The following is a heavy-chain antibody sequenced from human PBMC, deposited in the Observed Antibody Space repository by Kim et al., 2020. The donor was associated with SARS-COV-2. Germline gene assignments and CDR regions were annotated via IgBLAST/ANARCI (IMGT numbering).Heavy chain of an antibody. CDR1: RFTFSAYD. J-gene: IGHJ3*01. D-gene: IGHD3-16*01. CDR2: ITKSSATI. CDR3: VRDRMGGAFDF. Sequence: GGSLRLSCATSRFTFSAYDMNWVRQAPGKGLEWLSFITKSSATIYYADSVQGRFTISRDNAKNSLFLQMNSLRDDDTALYYCVRDRMGGAFDFWGQGTMVTVSS. V-gene: IGHV3-48*02.